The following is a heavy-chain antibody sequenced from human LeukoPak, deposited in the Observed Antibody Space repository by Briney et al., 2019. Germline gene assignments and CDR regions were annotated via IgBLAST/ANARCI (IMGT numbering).Heavy chain of an antibody. Sequence: GGSLRLSCAASGFTSSSYAMSWVRQAPGKGLEWVSAISGSGGSTYYADSVKGRFTISRDNSKNTLYLQMNSLRAEDTAVYYCAKGTTRGSIPSHSDYWGQGTLVTVSS. CDR2: ISGSGGST. CDR1: GFTSSSYA. V-gene: IGHV3-23*01. CDR3: AKGTTRGSIPSHSDY. D-gene: IGHD4-17*01. J-gene: IGHJ4*02.